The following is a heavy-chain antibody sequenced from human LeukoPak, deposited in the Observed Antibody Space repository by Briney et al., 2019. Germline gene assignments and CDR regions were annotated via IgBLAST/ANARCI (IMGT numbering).Heavy chain of an antibody. J-gene: IGHJ4*02. CDR2: IYYSGST. Sequence: SETLSLTCTVSGGSISSSSYYWGWIRQPPGKGLEWIGSIYYSGSTYYNPSLKSRVTISVDTSKNQFSLKLSSVTAADTAVYYCARLRYGSGTPFDYWGQGTLVTVSS. D-gene: IGHD3-10*01. CDR3: ARLRYGSGTPFDY. CDR1: GGSISSSSYY. V-gene: IGHV4-39*01.